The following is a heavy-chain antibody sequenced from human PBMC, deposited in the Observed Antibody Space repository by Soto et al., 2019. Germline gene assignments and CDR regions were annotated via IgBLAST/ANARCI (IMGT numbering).Heavy chain of an antibody. CDR2: ITSSGSYV. CDR3: VKDEGIEAMDV. V-gene: IGHV3-21*01. CDR1: GFTFSRNT. Sequence: GWSLRLSCVTSGFTFSRNTMNWVRQAPGKGLEWVASITSSGSYVYYADSVKGRFSASRDNAKNSLSLQMDSLRPDDTAIYFCVKDEGIEAMDVWGQGTTVTGSS. D-gene: IGHD3-3*02. J-gene: IGHJ6*02.